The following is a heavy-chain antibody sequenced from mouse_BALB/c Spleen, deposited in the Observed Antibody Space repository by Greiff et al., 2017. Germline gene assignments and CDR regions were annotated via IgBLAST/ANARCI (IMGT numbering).Heavy chain of an antibody. Sequence: EVQRVESGGGLVQPGGSLKLSCAASGFTFSSFGMHWVRQAPEKGLEWVAYISSGSSTIYYADTVKGRFTISRDNPKNTLFLQMTSLRSEDTAMYYCASLYYGYAMDYWGQGTSVTVSS. CDR1: GFTFSSFG. CDR3: ASLYYGYAMDY. D-gene: IGHD1-1*01. V-gene: IGHV5-17*02. J-gene: IGHJ4*01. CDR2: ISSGSSTI.